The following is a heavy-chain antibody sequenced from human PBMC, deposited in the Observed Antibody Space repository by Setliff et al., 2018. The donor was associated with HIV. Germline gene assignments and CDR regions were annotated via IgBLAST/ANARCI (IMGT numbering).Heavy chain of an antibody. CDR1: GYTFSDYS. Sequence: ASVKVSCKASGYTFSDYSMHWVRQAPGQGLEWMGWINPTTGGTNYAQKFHDRVTMTRDSSNTTVYMEMSSLTSDDTAIYYCARDHSRSLFDYWGQGTLVTVSS. D-gene: IGHD3-10*01. J-gene: IGHJ4*02. V-gene: IGHV1-2*02. CDR3: ARDHSRSLFDY. CDR2: INPTTGGT.